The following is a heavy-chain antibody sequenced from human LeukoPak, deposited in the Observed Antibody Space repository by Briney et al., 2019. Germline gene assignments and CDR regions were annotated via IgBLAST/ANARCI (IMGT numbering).Heavy chain of an antibody. V-gene: IGHV3-23*01. CDR3: AKLHSSSWYNPTDY. J-gene: IGHJ4*02. CDR2: ISGSGGRT. D-gene: IGHD6-13*01. CDR1: GFTFSSYA. Sequence: GGSLRLSCAASGFTFSSYAMTWVRQAPGKGLEWVSIISGSGGRTYYADSVKGRFTISRDNSKNTVYLQMNSLRAEDTAVYYCAKLHSSSWYNPTDYWGQGTLVTVSS.